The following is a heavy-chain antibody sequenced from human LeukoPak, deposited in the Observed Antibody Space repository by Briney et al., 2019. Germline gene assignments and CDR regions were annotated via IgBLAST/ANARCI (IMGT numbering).Heavy chain of an antibody. CDR3: ARGSTICSGGSCYSGSHLDY. J-gene: IGHJ4*02. CDR1: GGTFSSYA. D-gene: IGHD2-15*01. Sequence: SVKVSCKASGGTFSSYAISWVRQAPGQGLEWMGGIIPIFGTANYAQKFRGRVTITADESTSTAYMELSSLRSEDTAVYYCARGSTICSGGSCYSGSHLDYWGQGTLVTVSS. V-gene: IGHV1-69*01. CDR2: IIPIFGTA.